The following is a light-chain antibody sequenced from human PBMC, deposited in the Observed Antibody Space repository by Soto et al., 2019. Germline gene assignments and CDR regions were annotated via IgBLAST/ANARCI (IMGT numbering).Light chain of an antibody. Sequence: QSALTQPASVSGSPGQSITISCTGTSSDVAGYNFVSWYQQHPGKAPKLMIHDVSHRPSGVSNRFSGSKSGNTASLTISGLQAEDEADYYCSSYTSRSTLVVFGGGTKVTVL. CDR2: DVS. CDR1: SSDVAGYNF. CDR3: SSYTSRSTLVV. J-gene: IGLJ2*01. V-gene: IGLV2-14*01.